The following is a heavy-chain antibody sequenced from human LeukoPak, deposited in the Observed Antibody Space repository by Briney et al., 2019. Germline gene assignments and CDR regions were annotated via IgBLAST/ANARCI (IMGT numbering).Heavy chain of an antibody. Sequence: GGSLRLSCAASGFTFSSYWMHWVRQAPGEGLVWVSRINSDGSSTSYADSVKGRFTISRDNDKNTLYLQMNSLRAEDTAVYYCTRAIPYYYDSSGYSLDYWGQGTLVTVSS. CDR3: TRAIPYYYDSSGYSLDY. CDR2: INSDGSST. CDR1: GFTFSSYW. J-gene: IGHJ4*02. V-gene: IGHV3-74*01. D-gene: IGHD3-22*01.